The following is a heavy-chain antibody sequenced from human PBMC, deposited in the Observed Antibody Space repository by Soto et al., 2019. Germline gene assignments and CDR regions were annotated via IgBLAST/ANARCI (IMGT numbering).Heavy chain of an antibody. CDR2: IKQDGSEE. J-gene: IGHJ4*02. Sequence: EVQLVESGGGLVQPGGSLRLSCAASGFTFSTFWMSWVRQAPGKGLEWVANIKQDGSEEFYVDSVKGRFTISRDNAKNSLYLQMNSLRADDTDLYYCVKSGFDYWGQGTLVTVSS. V-gene: IGHV3-7*01. CDR3: VKSGFDY. CDR1: GFTFSTFW.